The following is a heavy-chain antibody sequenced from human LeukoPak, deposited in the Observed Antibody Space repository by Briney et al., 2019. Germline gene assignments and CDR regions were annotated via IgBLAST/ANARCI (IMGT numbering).Heavy chain of an antibody. Sequence: RGESLQISCKGSGSSFTSYWIGWVRQMPRKGLEWMGIIYPGDSDTRYSPSFQGQVTISADKSISTAYLQWSSLKASDTAMYYCARQAQSGIWSGYSYYFDYWGQGTLVTVSS. CDR2: IYPGDSDT. J-gene: IGHJ4*02. CDR1: GSSFTSYW. CDR3: ARQAQSGIWSGYSYYFDY. V-gene: IGHV5-51*01. D-gene: IGHD3-3*01.